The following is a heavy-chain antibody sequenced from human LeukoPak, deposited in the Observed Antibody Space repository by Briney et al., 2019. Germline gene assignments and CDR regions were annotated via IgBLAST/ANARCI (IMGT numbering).Heavy chain of an antibody. V-gene: IGHV3-23*01. CDR2: ISGSGGTT. J-gene: IGHJ3*02. D-gene: IGHD1-26*01. Sequence: GGSLRLSCATSGVTFSNDAVSWVRQALEKGLEWVSPISGSGGTTYYADSVKGRFTISRDNSKNTLFLQTNTLRAEDTAVYYCARGRVGALLHALDIWGQGTLVAVSS. CDR1: GVTFSNDA. CDR3: ARGRVGALLHALDI.